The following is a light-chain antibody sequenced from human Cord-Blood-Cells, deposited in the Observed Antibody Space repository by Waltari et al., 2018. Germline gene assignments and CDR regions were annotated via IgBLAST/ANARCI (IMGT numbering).Light chain of an antibody. CDR2: DVS. CDR3: SSYTSNSTLYV. Sequence: QSALTQPASVSGSPGQSITISCTGTSSDVGGYNYVSWYQQHPGKAPKLMIYDVSNRPSWVSNRFSGSKSGNTASLTISGLQAEDEADYYCSSYTSNSTLYVFGTGTKVTVL. CDR1: SSDVGGYNY. J-gene: IGLJ1*01. V-gene: IGLV2-14*01.